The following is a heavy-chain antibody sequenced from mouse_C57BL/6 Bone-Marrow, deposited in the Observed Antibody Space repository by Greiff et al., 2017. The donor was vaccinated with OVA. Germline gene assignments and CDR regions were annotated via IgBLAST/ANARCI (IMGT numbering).Heavy chain of an antibody. CDR2: IDPNSGGT. J-gene: IGHJ3*01. V-gene: IGHV1-72*01. D-gene: IGHD1-1*01. CDR1: GYTFTSYW. CDR3: ARSRPLLRWFAY. Sequence: VQLQQPGAELVKPGASVKLSCKASGYTFTSYWMHWVKQRPGRGLEWIGRIDPNSGGTKYNEKFKSKATLTVDKPYSTAYMQLSSLTSEYSADYYGARSRPLLRWFAYWGQGTLVTVSA.